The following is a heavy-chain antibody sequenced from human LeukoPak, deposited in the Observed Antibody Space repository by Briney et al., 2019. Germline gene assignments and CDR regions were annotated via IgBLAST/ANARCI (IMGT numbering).Heavy chain of an antibody. CDR1: GFTFSSYA. CDR3: AKVFRLGEPGGVGGFGMDV. V-gene: IGHV3-23*01. Sequence: GGSLRLSCTASGFTFSSYAMNWVRQAPGKGLEWVSGIGAGGTFTYYADSVKGRFTIFRDNSRNTLYLQMNSLRADDTAVYYCAKVFRLGEPGGVGGFGMDVWGQGTTVTVSS. J-gene: IGHJ6*02. CDR2: IGAGGTFT. D-gene: IGHD3-16*01.